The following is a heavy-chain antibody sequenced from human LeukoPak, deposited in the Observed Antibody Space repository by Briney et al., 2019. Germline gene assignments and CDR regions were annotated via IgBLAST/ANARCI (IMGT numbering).Heavy chain of an antibody. V-gene: IGHV3-53*01. J-gene: IGHJ3*02. D-gene: IGHD4-17*01. CDR2: IYSGGST. CDR1: GFTVSSNY. Sequence: GGSLRLSCAASGFTVSSNYMSWVRQAPGKGLEWVSVIYSGGSTYYPGSVKGRFTISRENVKNSLYLQMNSLRAGDTAVYYCAREVYGDFDAFDIWGQGTMVTVSS. CDR3: AREVYGDFDAFDI.